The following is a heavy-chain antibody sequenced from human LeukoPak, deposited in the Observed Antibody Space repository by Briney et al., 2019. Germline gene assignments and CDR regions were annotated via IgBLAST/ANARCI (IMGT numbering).Heavy chain of an antibody. CDR1: GYSFTSYW. D-gene: IGHD3-3*01. V-gene: IGHV5-51*01. Sequence: GEALKTSWKGSGYSFTSYWIGWGREMPGEGLEWRGIIYPGDSDTSYSQSFQGQVTISADKSINTAYLQWSSLKASDTAMYYCARQGPYYDFWSGPAVYWFDPWGQGTLVTVSS. CDR3: ARQGPYYDFWSGPAVYWFDP. CDR2: IYPGDSDT. J-gene: IGHJ5*02.